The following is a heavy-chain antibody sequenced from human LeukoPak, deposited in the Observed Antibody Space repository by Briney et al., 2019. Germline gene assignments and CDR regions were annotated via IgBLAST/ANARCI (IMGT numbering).Heavy chain of an antibody. V-gene: IGHV3-11*01. Sequence: GGSLRLSCAASGFTFSDYYMSWIRQAPGKGLEWVSYISGSRNIMYYADTVKGRFTISRDNSKNMLYLQMDRLRAEDTAVYYCAKDRCSNGVGCYYYYMDVWGKGTSVTISS. J-gene: IGHJ6*03. CDR3: AKDRCSNGVGCYYYYMDV. CDR2: ISGSRNIM. CDR1: GFTFSDYY. D-gene: IGHD2-8*01.